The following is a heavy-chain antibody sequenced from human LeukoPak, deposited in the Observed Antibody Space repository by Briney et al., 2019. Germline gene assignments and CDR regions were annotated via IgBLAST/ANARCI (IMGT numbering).Heavy chain of an antibody. Sequence: GGSLRLSCAASVFTFSNSAMTWVRQAPGEGLEWVSTISSGGAGTYYADSVKGRFSISRDNSKNTLYLQMNSLRAEDTAVYYCAKSGGSGTYPNWFDSWGQGTLVTVSS. D-gene: IGHD3-10*01. CDR1: VFTFSNSA. CDR3: AKSGGSGTYPNWFDS. V-gene: IGHV3-23*01. CDR2: ISSGGAGT. J-gene: IGHJ5*01.